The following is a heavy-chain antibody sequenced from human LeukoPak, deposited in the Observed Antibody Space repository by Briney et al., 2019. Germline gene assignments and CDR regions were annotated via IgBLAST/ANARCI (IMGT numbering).Heavy chain of an antibody. V-gene: IGHV4-61*01. D-gene: IGHD3-10*01. J-gene: IGHJ4*02. CDR1: GDSVSNGNYY. CDR3: ARSQNYYGSGDY. Sequence: SETLSLTCTVSGDSVSNGNYYWSWLRQPPGKALEWIGYIYYSGSTYYNPSLEGRVTISVDTSKNQFSVTLRSVTAADTAVYYCARSQNYYGSGDYWSQGTLVTVSS. CDR2: IYYSGST.